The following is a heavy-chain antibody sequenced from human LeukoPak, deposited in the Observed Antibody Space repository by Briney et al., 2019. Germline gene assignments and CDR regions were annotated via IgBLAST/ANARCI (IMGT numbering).Heavy chain of an antibody. CDR3: ARGELGATLDY. CDR1: GGSISSGGYS. J-gene: IGHJ4*02. CDR2: IYHSGST. D-gene: IGHD2-15*01. Sequence: SQTLSLTCAVSGGSISSGGYSWSWIRQPPGKGLEWIGYIYHSGSTYYNPSLKSRVTISVDRSKNQFSLKLSSVTAADTAVYYCARGELGATLDYWGQGTLVTVSS. V-gene: IGHV4-30-2*01.